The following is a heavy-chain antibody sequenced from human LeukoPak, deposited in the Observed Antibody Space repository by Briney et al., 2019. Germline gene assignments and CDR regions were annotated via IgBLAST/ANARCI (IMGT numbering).Heavy chain of an antibody. V-gene: IGHV3-23*01. D-gene: IGHD6-19*01. CDR2: ISGSGGST. Sequence: GGSLRLSCAASGFTFSSYAMSWVRQAPGKGLEWVSAISGSGGSTYYADSVKGRFTISRDNSKNTLYLQMNSLRVEDTAVYYCAKDRGSSGWYFDTLNFDYWGQGTLVTVSS. J-gene: IGHJ4*02. CDR1: GFTFSSYA. CDR3: AKDRGSSGWYFDTLNFDY.